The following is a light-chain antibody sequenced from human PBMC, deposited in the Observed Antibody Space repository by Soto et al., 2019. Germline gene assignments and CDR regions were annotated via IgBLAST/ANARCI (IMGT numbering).Light chain of an antibody. CDR2: EVS. V-gene: IGLV2-14*01. CDR3: NSYTSRATGI. J-gene: IGLJ2*01. Sequence: QSALTQPTSVSGSPGQSITISCTGTSSDVGGYKYVSWYQQHPGKAPKLIIYEVSNRPSGVSNRFSGSKSGNTASLSISGLQAEDEAEYYCNSYTSRATGIFGGGTQLTVL. CDR1: SSDVGGYKY.